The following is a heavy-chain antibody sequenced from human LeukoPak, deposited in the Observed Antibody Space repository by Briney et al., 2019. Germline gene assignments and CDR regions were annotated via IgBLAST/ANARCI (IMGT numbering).Heavy chain of an antibody. CDR1: GFTFSSYA. V-gene: IGHV3-23*01. J-gene: IGHJ5*02. D-gene: IGHD3-10*01. Sequence: GGSLRLSCAASGFTFSSYAMTWVRQAPGKGLEWVSGLSGSGSNTFYTDSLKGRFTISRDNPKNTLYLQMNSLRAEDTAVYYCAKKGDLWRGRRGNWFDPWGQGTLVTVSS. CDR2: LSGSGSNT. CDR3: AKKGDLWRGRRGNWFDP.